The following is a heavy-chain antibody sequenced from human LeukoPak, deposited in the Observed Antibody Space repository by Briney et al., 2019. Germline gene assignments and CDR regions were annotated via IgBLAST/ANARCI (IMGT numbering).Heavy chain of an antibody. V-gene: IGHV3-7*01. Sequence: GGSLRLSCAASGFTFSSYWMSWVRQAPGKGLEWVANIKQDGSEKYYVDSVKGRFTISRDNAKNSLYLQMNSLRAEDTAVYCCARRRWLQTPITDYWGQGTLVTVSS. CDR2: IKQDGSEK. J-gene: IGHJ4*02. CDR3: ARRRWLQTPITDY. D-gene: IGHD5-24*01. CDR1: GFTFSSYW.